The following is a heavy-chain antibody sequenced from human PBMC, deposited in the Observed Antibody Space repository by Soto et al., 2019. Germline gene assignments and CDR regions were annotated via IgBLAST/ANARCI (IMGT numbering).Heavy chain of an antibody. D-gene: IGHD4-4*01. CDR2: MNPNNGNT. J-gene: IGHJ6*03. CDR3: ARGLKMTTVTHYYYYYMDL. V-gene: IGHV1-8*01. Sequence: QVRLVQSGAEVKKPGASVKVSCKTSGYTFTSYDINWVRQAAGQGLEWMGWMNPNNGNTGYAQKFQGRVTMTRNTSESTAYMELNSLRSEDTAVYYCARGLKMTTVTHYYYYYMDLWGKGTTVTVSS. CDR1: GYTFTSYD.